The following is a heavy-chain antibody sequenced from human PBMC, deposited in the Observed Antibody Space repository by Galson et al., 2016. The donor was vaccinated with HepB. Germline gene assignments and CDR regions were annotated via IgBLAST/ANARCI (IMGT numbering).Heavy chain of an antibody. V-gene: IGHV3-23*01. CDR3: ARGLTIYFDY. CDR2: INTSGGST. J-gene: IGHJ4*02. D-gene: IGHD3-10*01. CDR1: GFTFSSYA. Sequence: SLRLSCAASGFTFSSYALSWVRQAPGKGLDWVSTINTSGGSTYYADSVKGGFTISRDNSKNTLYLQMNSLRAEDTAVYYCARGLTIYFDYWGQGTLVTVSS.